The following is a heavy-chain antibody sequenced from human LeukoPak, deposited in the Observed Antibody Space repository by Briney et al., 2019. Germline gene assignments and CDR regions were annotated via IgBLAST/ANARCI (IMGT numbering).Heavy chain of an antibody. D-gene: IGHD6-6*01. V-gene: IGHV3-23*01. CDR1: GFTFSSEA. CDR2: ISGIGGST. J-gene: IGHJ4*02. CDR3: AKAGSIAAFDY. Sequence: HPVASLRLSCAASGFTFSSEAMSWVCPAPRKGLEWVSAISGIGGSTYYADSVKGRSTISTDNSKNPLYLQMNSLRAEDTAVYYCAKAGSIAAFDYWGQGTLVTVSS.